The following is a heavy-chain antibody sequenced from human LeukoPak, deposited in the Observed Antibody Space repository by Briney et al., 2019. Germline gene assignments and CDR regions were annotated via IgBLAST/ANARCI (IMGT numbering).Heavy chain of an antibody. V-gene: IGHV1-8*01. CDR2: MNPNSGNT. D-gene: IGHD3-10*01. CDR3: ARGRFYYGSGSYQGGFDY. Sequence: ASVKVSCKASGYTFTSYDINWVRQATGQGLEWMGWMNPNSGNTGYAQKFQGGVTMTRNTSISTAYMELSSLRSEDTAVYYCARGRFYYGSGSYQGGFDYWGQGTLVTVSS. J-gene: IGHJ4*02. CDR1: GYTFTSYD.